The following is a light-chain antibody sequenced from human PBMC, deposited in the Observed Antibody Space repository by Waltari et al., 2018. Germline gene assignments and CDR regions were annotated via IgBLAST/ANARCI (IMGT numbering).Light chain of an antibody. J-gene: IGKJ4*01. Sequence: DIVMTQTPLSLSVTPGQPASISCKSSQSLLHSDGKTYVYWYLQKPGQSPQLLICEVSSRYSEVRDRFSGSGSGTDFTLKISRVEAEDVGVYYCMQGIHPLTFGGGTKVEIK. V-gene: IGKV2-29*02. CDR2: EVS. CDR1: QSLLHSDGKTY. CDR3: MQGIHPLT.